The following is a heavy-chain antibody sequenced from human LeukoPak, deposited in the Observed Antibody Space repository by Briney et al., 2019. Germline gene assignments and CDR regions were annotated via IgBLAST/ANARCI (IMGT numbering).Heavy chain of an antibody. CDR1: GGTFSSYA. Sequence: SVKVSCKASGGTFSSYAISWVRQAPGQGLEWMGRIIPIFGTANYAQKFQGRVAITTDESTSTAYMELSSLRSEDTAVYYCARDPSYYEDGDYWGQGTLVTVSS. CDR2: IIPIFGTA. V-gene: IGHV1-69*05. CDR3: ARDPSYYEDGDY. D-gene: IGHD3-22*01. J-gene: IGHJ4*02.